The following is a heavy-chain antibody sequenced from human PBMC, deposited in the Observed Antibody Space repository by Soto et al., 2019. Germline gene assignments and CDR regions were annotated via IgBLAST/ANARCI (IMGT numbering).Heavy chain of an antibody. Sequence: GGSLRLSCAASVVTFSSYAMHWVRQAPGKGLEWVAVISYDGSNKYYADSVKGRFTISRDNSKNTLYLQMNSLRAEDTAVYYCARADTTPTYYDFWSGPLPNYYYYGMDVWGQGTTVTVSS. CDR2: ISYDGSNK. J-gene: IGHJ6*02. CDR1: VVTFSSYA. V-gene: IGHV3-30-3*01. D-gene: IGHD3-3*01. CDR3: ARADTTPTYYDFWSGPLPNYYYYGMDV.